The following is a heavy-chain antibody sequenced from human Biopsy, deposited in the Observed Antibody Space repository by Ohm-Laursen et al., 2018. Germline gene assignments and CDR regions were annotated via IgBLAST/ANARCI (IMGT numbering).Heavy chain of an antibody. D-gene: IGHD2-15*01. J-gene: IGHJ4*02. CDR1: GFTFSTYW. Sequence: SLRLSCEASGFTFSTYWMTWVRQAPGKGLEWVANINQDGSEKYYVDSVKGRFTISRDNAKDSLDLQMSSLRVEDTALYYCASAHQYCSATTCNGGSDFWGQGTLVTVSS. V-gene: IGHV3-7*01. CDR3: ASAHQYCSATTCNGGSDF. CDR2: INQDGSEK.